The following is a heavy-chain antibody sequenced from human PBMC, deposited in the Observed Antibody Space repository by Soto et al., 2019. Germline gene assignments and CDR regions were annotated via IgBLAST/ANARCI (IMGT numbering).Heavy chain of an antibody. Sequence: SETLSLTCAVSGASISSGGYSWSWIRQPPGKGLEWIGYIYHSGSTYYNPSLKSRVTISVDMSKNQFSLKLTSVTAADTAVYYCARGMVELFDPWGQGNLVTVSS. J-gene: IGHJ5*02. CDR3: ARGMVELFDP. CDR2: IYHSGST. V-gene: IGHV4-30-2*01. CDR1: GASISSGGYS. D-gene: IGHD1-7*01.